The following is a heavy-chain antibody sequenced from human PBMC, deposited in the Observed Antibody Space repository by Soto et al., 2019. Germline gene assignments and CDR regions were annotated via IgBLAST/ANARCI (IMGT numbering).Heavy chain of an antibody. D-gene: IGHD6-19*01. CDR3: AVEVAGTINHLDY. J-gene: IGHJ4*02. CDR1: GFTFSRYW. CDR2: INSDGSST. Sequence: GGSLRLSCAASGFTFSRYWMHWVRQAPGKGLVWVSRINSDGSSTDYADSVKGRFTISRDNAKNTLYLQMNSLRAEDTSVYYCAVEVAGTINHLDYWGQGTLVTVSS. V-gene: IGHV3-74*01.